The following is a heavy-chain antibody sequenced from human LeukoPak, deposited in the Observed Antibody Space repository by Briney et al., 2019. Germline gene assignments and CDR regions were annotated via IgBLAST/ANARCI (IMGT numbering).Heavy chain of an antibody. J-gene: IGHJ4*02. CDR3: ARVRSGGYYDSSGYSDFDY. CDR2: ISSSSSTI. D-gene: IGHD3-22*01. CDR1: GFTFSSYS. V-gene: IGHV3-48*01. Sequence: GGSLRLSCAASGFTFSSYSINWVRQAPGKGLEWVSSISSSSSTIYYADSVKGRFTISRDNAKNSLYLQMNSLRAEDTAVYYCARVRSGGYYDSSGYSDFDYWGQGTLVTVSS.